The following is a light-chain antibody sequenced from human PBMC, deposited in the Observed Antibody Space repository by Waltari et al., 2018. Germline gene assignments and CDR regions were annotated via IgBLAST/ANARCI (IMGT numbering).Light chain of an antibody. V-gene: IGLV4-69*01. CDR1: SGHSTYA. CDR2: VNSEGGL. Sequence: QPVLIQPSSASAFLGASVKLTCTLSSGHSTYAIAWHQQLPQKGPRYLMKVNSEGGLNKGDGIPDRFSGSSSGAERYLIISNLQSEDEGDYYCQIWGTGTLRMFGGGTELTVL. CDR3: QIWGTGTLRM. J-gene: IGLJ3*02.